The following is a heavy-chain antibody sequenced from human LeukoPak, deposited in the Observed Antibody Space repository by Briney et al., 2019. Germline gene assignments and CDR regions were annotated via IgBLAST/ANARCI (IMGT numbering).Heavy chain of an antibody. V-gene: IGHV3-9*01. Sequence: GGSLRLSCAASGFTFDDYAMHWVRQAPGKGLEWVSGISWNSGSIGYVDSVKGRFTISRDNAKNSLYLQMNSLRAEDTALYYCAKGYSGYDWDFDYWGQGTLVTVSS. CDR1: GFTFDDYA. CDR3: AKGYSGYDWDFDY. D-gene: IGHD5-12*01. J-gene: IGHJ4*02. CDR2: ISWNSGSI.